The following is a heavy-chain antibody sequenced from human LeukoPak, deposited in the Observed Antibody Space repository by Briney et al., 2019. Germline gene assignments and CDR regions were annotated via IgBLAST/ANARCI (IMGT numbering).Heavy chain of an antibody. Sequence: GGSLRLSCAASGFTFSNYWMTWVRQAPGEGLEWVANIKQDGSEKYYVDSVKGRFTISRDNAKNSLYLQMNSLRAEDTAVYYCARESVEMVRGVPTWYYGMDVWGKGTTVTVSS. J-gene: IGHJ6*04. D-gene: IGHD3-10*01. V-gene: IGHV3-7*03. CDR2: IKQDGSEK. CDR3: ARESVEMVRGVPTWYYGMDV. CDR1: GFTFSNYW.